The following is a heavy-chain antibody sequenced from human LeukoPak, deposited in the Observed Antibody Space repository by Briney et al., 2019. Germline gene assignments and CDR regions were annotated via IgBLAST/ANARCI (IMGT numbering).Heavy chain of an antibody. CDR2: INNDGRGT. J-gene: IGHJ4*02. V-gene: IGHV3-74*01. CDR1: GFTFRTYL. CDR3: TTDPVGSSGYYYHWDY. Sequence: GGSLRLSCAASGFTFRTYLMHWVRQVPGEGLVVVSRINNDGRGTFYADSVKGRFTISRDNAKNTLYLQMHSLKTEDTAVYYCTTDPVGSSGYYYHWDYWGQGTLVTVSS. D-gene: IGHD3-22*01.